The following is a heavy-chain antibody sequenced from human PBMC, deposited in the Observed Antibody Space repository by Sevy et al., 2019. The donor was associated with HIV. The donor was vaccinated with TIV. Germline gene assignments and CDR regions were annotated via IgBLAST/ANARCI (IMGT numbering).Heavy chain of an antibody. Sequence: GGSLRLSCAASGFTFSTYDMHWVRQAPGKGLEWVAIISHDGSHRYYPYSVRGRFSMSRDNSNNIMYLQMNGLSIEDTALYCCAKNRPPGGSYFSRHGMDVWGRGTTVTVSS. J-gene: IGHJ6*02. V-gene: IGHV3-30*18. D-gene: IGHD3-16*01. CDR3: AKNRPPGGSYFSRHGMDV. CDR1: GFTFSTYD. CDR2: ISHDGSHR.